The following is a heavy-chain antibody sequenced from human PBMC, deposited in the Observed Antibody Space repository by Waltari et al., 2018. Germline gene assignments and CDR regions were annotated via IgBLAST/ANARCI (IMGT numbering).Heavy chain of an antibody. D-gene: IGHD2-15*01. CDR3: ARDRGRGLYLDT. CDR1: GVSMNYW. CDR2: VLGSGRT. Sequence: QLQLQESGPGLVKPSGTLSLICAVSGVSMNYWWGWVRQPPGKGLEWIGQVLGSGRTNYNPSFASRVTISLDTSTHQFALKMTSATAADTALYYCARDRGRGLYLDTWGQGILVTVSP. V-gene: IGHV4-4*02. J-gene: IGHJ4*02.